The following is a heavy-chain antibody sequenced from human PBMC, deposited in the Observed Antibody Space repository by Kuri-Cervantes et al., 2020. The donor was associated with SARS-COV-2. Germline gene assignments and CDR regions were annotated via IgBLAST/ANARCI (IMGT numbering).Heavy chain of an antibody. CDR2: ISSNGETT. CDR1: GFTFNADS. V-gene: IGHV3-64D*06. Sequence: GESLKISCSASGFTFNADSMHWGRQAPGKGLEYVSAISSNGETTYYADSVKGRFIISRHNSKNTLFLQMSGLRAEDTAVYFCVTRGGSEAFDVWGQGTMVTVSS. D-gene: IGHD1-1*01. CDR3: VTRGGSEAFDV. J-gene: IGHJ3*01.